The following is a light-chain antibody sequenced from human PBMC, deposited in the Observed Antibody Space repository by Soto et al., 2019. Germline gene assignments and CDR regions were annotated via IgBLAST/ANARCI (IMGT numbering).Light chain of an antibody. V-gene: IGKV3-15*01. CDR3: QHYNYWPPYT. CDR1: QSVSSN. J-gene: IGKJ2*01. CDR2: GAS. Sequence: EIVMTQSPATLSVSPGERATLSCRASQSVSSNFAGYQQKPGQAPRLLIYGASTRATDIPDRFSGSGSGTDFTLTISGLQSEDFAVYYCQHYNYWPPYTFGQGTKVEIK.